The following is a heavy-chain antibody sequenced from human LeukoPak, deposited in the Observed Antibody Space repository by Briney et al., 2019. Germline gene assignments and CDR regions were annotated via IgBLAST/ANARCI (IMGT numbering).Heavy chain of an antibody. Sequence: PGGSLRLSCAASGFTFRNYWMHWVRQAPGRGLEWVSATTGSGRTTYYADSVMGRFTISRDNSKNTLYLQMNSLRAEDTAVYYCAKLQSDGLRTYYGMDVWGQGTTVTVSS. V-gene: IGHV3-23*01. D-gene: IGHD4-17*01. CDR3: AKLQSDGLRTYYGMDV. J-gene: IGHJ6*02. CDR1: GFTFRNYW. CDR2: TTGSGRTT.